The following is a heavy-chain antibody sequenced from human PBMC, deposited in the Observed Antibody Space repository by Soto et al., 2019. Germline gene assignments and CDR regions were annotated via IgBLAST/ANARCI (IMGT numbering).Heavy chain of an antibody. CDR1: GFTFSSYA. CDR2: ISGSGSST. Sequence: PGGSLRLSCAASGFTFSSYAMTWVRQAPGKGLEWVSAISGSGSSTYYADSVKGRFTISRDNSKNTLYLQMNSLRADDTATYYCAKDEVVARTPVRSSLLRGPGTLLTGFS. CDR3: AKDEVVARTPVRSSLL. D-gene: IGHD2-15*01. V-gene: IGHV3-23*01. J-gene: IGHJ1*01.